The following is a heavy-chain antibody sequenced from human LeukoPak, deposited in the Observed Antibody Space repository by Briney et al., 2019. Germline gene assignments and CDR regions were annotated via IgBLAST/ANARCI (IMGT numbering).Heavy chain of an antibody. D-gene: IGHD5-12*01. CDR2: INHSGST. V-gene: IGHV4-34*01. CDR3: ARLNSGYDWSQFFDY. Sequence: SETLSLTCAVYGGSFSGYYWSWIRQPPGKGLEWIGEINHSGSTNYNPSLKSRVTISVDTSKNQFSLKLSSVTAADTAVYYCARLNSGYDWSQFFDYWGQGTLVTVSS. J-gene: IGHJ4*02. CDR1: GGSFSGYY.